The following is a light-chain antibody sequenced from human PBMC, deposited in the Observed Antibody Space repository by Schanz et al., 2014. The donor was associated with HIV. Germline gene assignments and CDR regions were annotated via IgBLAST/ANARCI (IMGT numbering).Light chain of an antibody. CDR1: SSNIGADYD. Sequence: QSVLAQPPSVSGAPGQRVTISCTGSSSNIGADYDVHWSQLLPGTAPKLLIFDNTHRPSGVPARFSGSKSGSSASLAISGLQAEDEADYFCQSFDSSLNGVVFGGGTKVTVL. CDR2: DNT. V-gene: IGLV1-40*01. J-gene: IGLJ3*02. CDR3: QSFDSSLNGVV.